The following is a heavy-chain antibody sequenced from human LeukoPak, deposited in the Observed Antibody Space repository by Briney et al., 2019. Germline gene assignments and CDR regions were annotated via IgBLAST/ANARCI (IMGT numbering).Heavy chain of an antibody. V-gene: IGHV3-74*01. Sequence: GGSLRLSCAASGFTFSSSWMHWVRQAPGKGLVWVSRINSDGSSTSYTDSVKGRFTISRDNSKNTLYLQMNSLRAEDTAVYYCAKDTRSSGWLRTNDAFDIWGQGTMVTVSS. D-gene: IGHD6-19*01. CDR1: GFTFSSSW. CDR2: INSDGSST. J-gene: IGHJ3*02. CDR3: AKDTRSSGWLRTNDAFDI.